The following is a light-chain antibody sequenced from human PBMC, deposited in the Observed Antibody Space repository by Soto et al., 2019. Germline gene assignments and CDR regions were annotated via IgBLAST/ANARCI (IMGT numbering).Light chain of an antibody. V-gene: IGLV2-11*01. CDR2: DVT. CDR3: CSYAASYTLV. Sequence: QSVVSQPRSVSLSPGQSVTISGIGTSSDVGGYNSVSWYQQSPGKAPKLMIYDVTKRPSGVPDRFSGSKSGNTASLTISGLQAEDEADYYCCSYAASYTLVFGGGTKVTVL. CDR1: SSDVGGYNS. J-gene: IGLJ2*01.